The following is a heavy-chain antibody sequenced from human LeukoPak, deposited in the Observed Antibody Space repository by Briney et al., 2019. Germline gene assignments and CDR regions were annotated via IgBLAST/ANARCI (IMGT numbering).Heavy chain of an antibody. D-gene: IGHD2-15*01. CDR1: GGSISSGGYY. J-gene: IGHJ3*02. Sequence: SQTLSLTCTVSGGSISSGGYYWSWIRQLPGKGLEWIGYIYYSGSTYYNPSLESRVTISIDTSKNQFSLTLSSMTAADTAVYYCARLLRWSEDGFDIWGQGTVVAISS. CDR2: IYYSGST. CDR3: ARLLRWSEDGFDI. V-gene: IGHV4-30-4*08.